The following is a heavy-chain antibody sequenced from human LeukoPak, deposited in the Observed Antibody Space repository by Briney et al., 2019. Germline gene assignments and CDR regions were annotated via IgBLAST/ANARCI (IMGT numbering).Heavy chain of an antibody. CDR2: INAYNDKT. V-gene: IGHV1-18*01. CDR1: GYTFTSYG. Sequence: ASVKVSCKASGYTFTSYGISWVRQAPGQGLEWMGWINAYNDKTDYAQKLQGRVTMTTDTSTSTAYMELRSLRSDDTAVYYCARESWFYYYMDVWGKGTTVTVSS. J-gene: IGHJ6*03. CDR3: ARESWFYYYMDV. D-gene: IGHD3-10*01.